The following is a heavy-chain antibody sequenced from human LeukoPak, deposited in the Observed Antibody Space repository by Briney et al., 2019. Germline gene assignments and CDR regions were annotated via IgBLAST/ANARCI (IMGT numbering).Heavy chain of an antibody. CDR1: GYTFTSYG. V-gene: IGHV1-18*01. D-gene: IGHD3-22*01. CDR3: ARVRDYYDSSGYYYDY. CDR2: ISAYNGNT. J-gene: IGHJ4*02. Sequence: GASVTVSCKASGYTFTSYGISWVRQAPGQGLEWMGWISAYNGNTNYAQKLQGRVTMTTDTSTSTAYMELRSLRSDDTAVYYCARVRDYYDSSGYYYDYWGQGTLVTVSS.